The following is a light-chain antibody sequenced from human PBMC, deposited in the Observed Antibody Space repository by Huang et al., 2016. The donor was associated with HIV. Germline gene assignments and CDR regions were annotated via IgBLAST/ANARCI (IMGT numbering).Light chain of an antibody. V-gene: IGKV3-15*01. CDR1: QGVTSN. J-gene: IGKJ1*01. CDR3: QQYNNWLRPVA. Sequence: EIVMTQSPATLSVSPGERATLSCRASQGVTSNLAWYQQKPGQAPRLLIYGASTRATGIPARFSGSGSGTEFTLTISSPQSEDFAVYCCQQYNNWLRPVAFGQGTKVEIK. CDR2: GAS.